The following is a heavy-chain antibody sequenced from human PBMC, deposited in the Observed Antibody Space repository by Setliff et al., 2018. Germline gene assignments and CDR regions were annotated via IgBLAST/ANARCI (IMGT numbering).Heavy chain of an antibody. J-gene: IGHJ4*02. CDR2: IYTSGST. CDR3: GRGPVMIVATGYFDY. Sequence: SETLSLTCTVSGGSISSGSYYWSWIRQPAGKGLEGIGRIYTSGSTNYNPSLKSRVTISVDTSKNQFSLKLSSVTAADTAVYYCGRGPVMIVATGYFDYWGQGTLVTVSS. CDR1: GGSISSGSYY. D-gene: IGHD3-22*01. V-gene: IGHV4-61*02.